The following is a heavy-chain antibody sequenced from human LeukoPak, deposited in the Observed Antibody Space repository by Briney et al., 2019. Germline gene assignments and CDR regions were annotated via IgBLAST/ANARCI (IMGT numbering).Heavy chain of an antibody. CDR1: GFTFSDYY. V-gene: IGHV3-11*01. D-gene: IGHD4-17*01. CDR2: ISSSGSTI. Sequence: GGSLRLSCAASGFTFSDYYMSWIRQAPGKGLEWVSYISSSGSTIYYADSVKGRFTISRDNAKNSPYLQMNSLRAEDTAVYYCARDVNDDYGDKAPYWGQGTLVAVSS. J-gene: IGHJ4*02. CDR3: ARDVNDDYGDKAPY.